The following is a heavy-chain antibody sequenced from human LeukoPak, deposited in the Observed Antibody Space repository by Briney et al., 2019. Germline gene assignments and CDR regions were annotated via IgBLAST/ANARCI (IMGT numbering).Heavy chain of an antibody. CDR1: GGTFSSYA. Sequence: SVKVSCKASGGTFSSYAISWVRQAPGQRLEWMGRIIPILGIANYAQKFQGRVTITADKSTSTAYMELSSLRSEDTAVYYCARDPDGSGTQPPDYWGQGTLVTVSS. D-gene: IGHD3-10*01. CDR3: ARDPDGSGTQPPDY. V-gene: IGHV1-69*04. CDR2: IIPILGIA. J-gene: IGHJ4*02.